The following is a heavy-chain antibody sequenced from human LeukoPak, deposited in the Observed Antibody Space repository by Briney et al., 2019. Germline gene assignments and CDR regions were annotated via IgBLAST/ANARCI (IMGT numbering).Heavy chain of an antibody. V-gene: IGHV3-23*01. D-gene: IGHD5-12*01. CDR3: ATNSGYDEGIYYYYYYYMDV. J-gene: IGHJ6*03. CDR2: ISGSGGST. CDR1: GFTFSSYA. Sequence: GGSLRLSCAASGFTFSSYAMSWVRQAPGKGLEWVSAISGSGGSTYYADSVKGRFTISRDSSKNTLYLQMNSLRAEDTAVYYCATNSGYDEGIYYYYYYYMDVWGKGTTVTVSS.